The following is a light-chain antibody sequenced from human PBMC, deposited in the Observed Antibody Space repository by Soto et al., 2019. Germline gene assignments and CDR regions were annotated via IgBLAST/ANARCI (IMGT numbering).Light chain of an antibody. J-gene: IGLJ1*01. CDR3: QSYDSSLSGYV. V-gene: IGLV1-40*01. Sequence: QSVLTQPPSVSGAPGQKVTISCTGSSSNIGAGYDVNWYHQLPGTAPQLLIHGNSNRPSGVPDRFSGSKSGSSASLAITGLQAADEADYFCQSYDSSLSGYVFGPGTKLTVL. CDR2: GNS. CDR1: SSNIGAGYD.